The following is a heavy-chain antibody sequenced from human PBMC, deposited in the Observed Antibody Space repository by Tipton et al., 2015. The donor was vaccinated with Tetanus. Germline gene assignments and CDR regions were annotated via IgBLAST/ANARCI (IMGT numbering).Heavy chain of an antibody. CDR2: IKSAGSST. V-gene: IGHV3-74*01. Sequence: GSLRLSCAASGFTLSSYWMHWVRHAPGTGLVWVSRIKSAGSSTSYADSVKGRFTISRDNAKNTLYLQMNSLRAEDTAVYYCARDYGGTTYYYYYGMDFWGPGTTFSVSS. J-gene: IGHJ6*02. CDR3: ARDYGGTTYYYYYGMDF. CDR1: GFTLSSYW. D-gene: IGHD4-23*01.